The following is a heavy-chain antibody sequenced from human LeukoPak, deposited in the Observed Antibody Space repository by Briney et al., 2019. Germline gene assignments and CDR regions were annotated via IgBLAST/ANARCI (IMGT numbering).Heavy chain of an antibody. V-gene: IGHV3-30*04. CDR2: ISYDGSNK. CDR3: ARGGVAPAAPDY. Sequence: PGGSLRLSCAASGFTFSSYAMHWVRQAPGKGLEWVGVISYDGSNKYYTHSVKGRFTISRDNSKNTLYLQMNSLRAEETAVYYCARGGVAPAAPDYWGQGTLVTVSS. D-gene: IGHD2-2*01. J-gene: IGHJ4*02. CDR1: GFTFSSYA.